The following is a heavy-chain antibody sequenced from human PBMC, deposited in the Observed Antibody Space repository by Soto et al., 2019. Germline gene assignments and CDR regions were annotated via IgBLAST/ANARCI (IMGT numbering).Heavy chain of an antibody. CDR2: IKRKIDGETI. Sequence: GALRVPSAPSALSRCHSRMSGVPPAPGKRLEWVGRIKRKIDGETIDYATPVKGRFTISRDHSKDTRYLKMNRLHTEDTAVYYCATEGSCSSTNWPSAFDSRGQRSVFTV. CDR3: ATEGSCSSTNWPSAFDS. V-gene: IGHV3-15*01. CDR1: ALSRCHSR. D-gene: IGHD2-2*01. J-gene: IGHJ3*02.